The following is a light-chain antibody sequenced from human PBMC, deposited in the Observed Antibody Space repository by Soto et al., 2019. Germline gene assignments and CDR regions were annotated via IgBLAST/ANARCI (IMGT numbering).Light chain of an antibody. V-gene: IGKV3-20*01. CDR1: QSISSSY. Sequence: EIVLTQSPGTLSLSPGEGAALSCRTSQSISSSYLAWYQQKPGQAPRLLIYAASSRATGIPDRFSGSGSGTDFTLTISILEPEDFAVYYCQLYGGSHMFSFGQGTKLEIK. CDR3: QLYGGSHMFS. J-gene: IGKJ2*01. CDR2: AAS.